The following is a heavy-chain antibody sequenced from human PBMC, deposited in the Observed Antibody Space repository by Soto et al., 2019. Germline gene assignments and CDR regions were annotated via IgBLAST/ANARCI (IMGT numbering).Heavy chain of an antibody. Sequence: QVQLVQSGAEVKKPGSSVTVSCKASGGTFSSYAISWVRQAPGQGLDWMGGIIPIFGTANYAQKFQGRVTITADESTSTAYMELSSLRSEDTAVYYCARAPRNYYGMDVWGQGTTVTVSS. CDR2: IIPIFGTA. CDR3: ARAPRNYYGMDV. J-gene: IGHJ6*02. V-gene: IGHV1-69*01. CDR1: GGTFSSYA.